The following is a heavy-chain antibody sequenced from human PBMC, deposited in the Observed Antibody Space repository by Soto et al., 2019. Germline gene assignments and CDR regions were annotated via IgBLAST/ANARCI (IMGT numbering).Heavy chain of an antibody. V-gene: IGHV3-66*01. D-gene: IGHD3-22*01. Sequence: EVQLVESGGGLVQPGGSLRLSCAASGFAVSSNFMSWVRQAPGKGLECVSVIYSGGSTYYADSVKGRFTISRDNSENTLYLQMNSLRAEDTAIYYCARATMIGLLSSWGQGTLVTVSS. CDR1: GFAVSSNF. CDR2: IYSGGST. CDR3: ARATMIGLLSS. J-gene: IGHJ5*02.